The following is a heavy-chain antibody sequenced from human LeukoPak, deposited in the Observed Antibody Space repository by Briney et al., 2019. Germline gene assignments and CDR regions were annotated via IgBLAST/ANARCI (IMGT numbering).Heavy chain of an antibody. V-gene: IGHV4-59*01. CDR3: ARDHRYLASDI. D-gene: IGHD1-26*01. Sequence: PSETLSLTCTVSGGSISSYYWSWIRQPPGKGLEWIGYIYYSGSTNYNPSLKSRVTISVDTSKNQFSLKLSSVTAADTAVCYCARDHRYLASDIWGQGTMVTVSS. CDR1: GGSISSYY. CDR2: IYYSGST. J-gene: IGHJ3*02.